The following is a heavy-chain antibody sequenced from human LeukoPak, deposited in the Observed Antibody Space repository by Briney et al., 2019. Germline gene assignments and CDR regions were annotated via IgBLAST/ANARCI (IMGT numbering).Heavy chain of an antibody. CDR1: GGTFSSYA. CDR2: IIPIFGTA. J-gene: IGHJ6*03. D-gene: IGHD3-10*01. V-gene: IGHV1-69*05. CDR3: ARSFRGMVRGVDYYYYYMDV. Sequence: GASVKVSCKASGGTFSSYAISWLRQAPGQGLEWMGGIIPIFGTANYAQKFQGRVTITTDESTSTAYMELSSLRSEDTAVYYCARSFRGMVRGVDYYYYYMDVWGKGTTVTVSS.